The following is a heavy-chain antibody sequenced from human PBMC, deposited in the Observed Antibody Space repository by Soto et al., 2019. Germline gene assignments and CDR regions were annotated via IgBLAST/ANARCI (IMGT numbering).Heavy chain of an antibody. Sequence: EVQPVETGGAMFQPGESLRLFCAASGFSVGSHYMTWVPQSPGKGLEWISLIYNNGDTDYADSVNGRFSITRDNCKNTLSLQMNNLGAEGTAVYHCARKSDSSPVPEAEGVWCRGTLVTVSS. D-gene: IGHD2-15*01. V-gene: IGHV3-53*02. CDR2: IYNNGDT. CDR1: GFSVGSHY. CDR3: ARKSDSSPVPEAEGV. J-gene: IGHJ4*01.